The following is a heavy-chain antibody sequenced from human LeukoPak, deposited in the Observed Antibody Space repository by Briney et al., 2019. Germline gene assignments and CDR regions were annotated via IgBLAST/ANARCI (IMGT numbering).Heavy chain of an antibody. CDR2: IYPGDSDT. CDR3: ARHRDGYNWYFDL. CDR1: GYSFTSYW. D-gene: IGHD5-24*01. V-gene: IGHV5-51*01. Sequence: GESLKISCQGSGYSFTSYWIGWVRQMPGKGLEWMGIIYPGDSDTRYSPSFQGQVTISADKSISTAYLQWSSLKASDTAMYYCARHRDGYNWYFDLWGRGTLVTVSS. J-gene: IGHJ2*01.